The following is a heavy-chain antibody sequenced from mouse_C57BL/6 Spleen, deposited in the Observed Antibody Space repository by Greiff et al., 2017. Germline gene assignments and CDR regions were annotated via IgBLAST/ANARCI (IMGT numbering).Heavy chain of an antibody. Sequence: QVQLQQSGPELVRPGASVTLSCKASGYTFTDYEMHWVKQTPVHGLEWIGAIDPETGGTAYNQKFKGKAILTADKSSSTAYMELRSLTSEDSAVYYCTRGGDWDEMDYWGQGTSVTVSA. CDR1: GYTFTDYE. CDR2: IDPETGGT. J-gene: IGHJ4*01. D-gene: IGHD4-1*01. V-gene: IGHV1-15*01. CDR3: TRGGDWDEMDY.